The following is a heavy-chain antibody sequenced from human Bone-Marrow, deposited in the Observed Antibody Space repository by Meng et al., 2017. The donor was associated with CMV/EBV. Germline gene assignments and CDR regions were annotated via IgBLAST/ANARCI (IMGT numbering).Heavy chain of an antibody. Sequence: SETLSLTCTVSGGSISSSSYYWGWIRQPPGKGLEWIGSIYYSGSTYYNPSLKSRVTISVDTSKNQFSLKLSSVTASDTAVYYCARGFRPYWFYPWGQGTLVTVSS. D-gene: IGHD6-6*01. CDR3: ARGFRPYWFYP. V-gene: IGHV4-39*01. CDR1: GGSISSSSYY. J-gene: IGHJ5*02. CDR2: IYYSGST.